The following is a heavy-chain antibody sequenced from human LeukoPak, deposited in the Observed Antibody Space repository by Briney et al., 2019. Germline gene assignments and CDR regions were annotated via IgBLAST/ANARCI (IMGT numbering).Heavy chain of an antibody. CDR3: AGNYGDYGIPPFD. V-gene: IGHV4-61*02. J-gene: IGHJ4*02. Sequence: SQTLSLTCTVSGGSISSTSYYYSWIRQPAGKGLEWIGRIYTSGTTTYNPPLKSRVTLSLDTSKNQVSLKLSSVTAADTAVYYCAGNYGDYGIPPFDWGQGTLVTVSS. CDR1: GGSISSTSYY. CDR2: IYTSGTT. D-gene: IGHD4-17*01.